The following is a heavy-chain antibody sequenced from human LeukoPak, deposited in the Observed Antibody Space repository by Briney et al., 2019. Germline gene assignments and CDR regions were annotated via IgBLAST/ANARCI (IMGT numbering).Heavy chain of an antibody. CDR2: INPNSGGT. CDR1: GYTFTDYF. J-gene: IGHJ4*02. V-gene: IGHV1-2*02. D-gene: IGHD2/OR15-2a*01. Sequence: ASVKVSCKTSGYTFTDYFMHWVRQAPGQGLEWMGWINPNSGGTNYAQKFQGRVTMTRDTSISTAYMELSRLRSDDTAVYYCARTPSIPQLDYWGQGTLVTVSS. CDR3: ARTPSIPQLDY.